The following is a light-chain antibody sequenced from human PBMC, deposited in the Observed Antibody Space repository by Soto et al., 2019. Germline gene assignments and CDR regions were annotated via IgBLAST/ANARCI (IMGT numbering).Light chain of an antibody. J-gene: IGLJ1*01. Sequence: QSALTQPASVSGSPGQSIXISCTGTSSDVGGYNYVSWYQQHPGKAPKLMIYDVSNRPSGVSNRFSGSKSGNTASLTISGLQAEDEADYYCSSYTSSSTXAYVFGTGTKLTVL. V-gene: IGLV2-14*01. CDR2: DVS. CDR3: SSYTSSSTXAYV. CDR1: SSDVGGYNY.